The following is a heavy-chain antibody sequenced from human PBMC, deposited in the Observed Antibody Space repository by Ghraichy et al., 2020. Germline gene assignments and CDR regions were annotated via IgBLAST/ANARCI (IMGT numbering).Heavy chain of an antibody. D-gene: IGHD3-16*01. CDR2: ISAYNGNT. CDR3: ARDRSYDYVWGSHSPPIDY. V-gene: IGHV1-18*01. J-gene: IGHJ4*02. Sequence: ASVKVSCKASGYTFTSYGISWVRQAPGQGLEWMGWISAYNGNTNYAQKLQGRVTMTTDTSTSTAYMELRSLRSDDTAVYYCARDRSYDYVWGSHSPPIDYWGQGTLVTVSS. CDR1: GYTFTSYG.